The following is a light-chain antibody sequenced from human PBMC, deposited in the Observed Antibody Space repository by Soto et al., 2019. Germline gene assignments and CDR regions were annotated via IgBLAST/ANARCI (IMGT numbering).Light chain of an antibody. CDR2: EGT. V-gene: IGLV2-23*03. CDR1: SSDVVTYNL. CDR3: YSFAGSTTFSYV. J-gene: IGLJ1*01. Sequence: QSVLTQPASVSGSPGQSISISCTGTSSDVVTYNLVSWYQQHPGKAPTVLIYEGTKRPSGVSNLFSGSKSGNTASLTISGLQTEDEADYYCYSFAGSTTFSYVFGPGPNVTVL.